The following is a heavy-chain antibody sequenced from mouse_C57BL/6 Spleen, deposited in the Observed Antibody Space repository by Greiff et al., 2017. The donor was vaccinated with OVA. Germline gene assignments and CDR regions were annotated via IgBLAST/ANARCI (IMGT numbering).Heavy chain of an antibody. CDR1: GFTFSSYA. J-gene: IGHJ1*03. CDR3: ARREGNYGSSFYWYFDV. CDR2: ISYGGSYT. Sequence: EVMLVESGGGLVKPGGSLKLSCAASGFTFSSYAMSWVRQTPEKRLEWVATISYGGSYTYYPDNVKGRFTISRDNAKNNLYLQMSHLKSEDTAMYYCARREGNYGSSFYWYFDVWGTGTTVTVSS. V-gene: IGHV5-4*03. D-gene: IGHD1-1*01.